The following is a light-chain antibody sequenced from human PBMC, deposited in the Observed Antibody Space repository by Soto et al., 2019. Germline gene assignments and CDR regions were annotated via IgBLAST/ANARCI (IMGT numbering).Light chain of an antibody. CDR2: AAS. Sequence: DIQMTQSPSSLSASVGDRVIITCRASQGISNDLAWYQQKPGKVPKVLIYAASTLQSGVPSRFSGSGSGTDFTLTISSLQPEDVATYYCQKYKNAPITFGGGTKVEIK. CDR1: QGISND. V-gene: IGKV1-27*01. CDR3: QKYKNAPIT. J-gene: IGKJ4*01.